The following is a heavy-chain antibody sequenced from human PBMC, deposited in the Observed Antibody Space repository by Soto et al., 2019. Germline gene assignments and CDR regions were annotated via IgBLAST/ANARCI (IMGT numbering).Heavy chain of an antibody. CDR1: GYTFTSYG. V-gene: IGHV1-18*01. CDR2: ISAYNGNT. CDR3: ARVDHHCSGGSCLFDAFDI. D-gene: IGHD2-15*01. Sequence: ASVKVSCKASGYTFTSYGISWVRQAPGQGLERMGWISAYNGNTNYAQKLQGRVTMTTDTSTSTAYMELRSLRSDDTAVYYCARVDHHCSGGSCLFDAFDIWGQGTMVTVS. J-gene: IGHJ3*02.